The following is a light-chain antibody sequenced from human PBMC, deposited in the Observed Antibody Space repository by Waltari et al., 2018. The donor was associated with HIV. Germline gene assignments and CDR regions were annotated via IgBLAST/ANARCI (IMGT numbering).Light chain of an antibody. CDR2: WAS. J-gene: IGKJ4*01. CDR1: RTLLYNGDNKNY. Sequence: DIVVTQSPDSLAVSLGEKATIKCRSSRTLLYNGDNKNYLSWYQKKPGQPPKLLMSWASVRESWVPDRFTGGGSGTDFTLNINNLQAEDVAVYYCQQYYGTPLTFGGGTKIEIK. CDR3: QQYYGTPLT. V-gene: IGKV4-1*01.